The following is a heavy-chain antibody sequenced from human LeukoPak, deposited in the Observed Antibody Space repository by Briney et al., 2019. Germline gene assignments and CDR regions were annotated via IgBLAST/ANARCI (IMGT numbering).Heavy chain of an antibody. V-gene: IGHV4-34*01. CDR3: ARGLRSWYFDY. CDR1: GGSFSGYY. D-gene: IGHD6-13*01. CDR2: INHSGST. Sequence: PSETLSLTCAVYGGSFSGYYWSWIRQPPGKGLEWIGEINHSGSTNYNPSLKSRVTISVDTSKNQFSLKLGSVTAADTAVYYCARGLRSWYFDYWGQGTLVTVSS. J-gene: IGHJ4*02.